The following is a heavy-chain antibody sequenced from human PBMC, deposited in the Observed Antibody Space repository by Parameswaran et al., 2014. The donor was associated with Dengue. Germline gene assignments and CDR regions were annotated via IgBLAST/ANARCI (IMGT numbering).Heavy chain of an antibody. Sequence: WVRQAPGQGLEWMGWMNPNSGNTGYAQKFQGRVTMTRNTSISTAYMELSGLRSEDTAVYYCARSPSSGTDYWGQGTLVTVSS. CDR2: MNPNSGNT. CDR3: ARSPSSGTDY. V-gene: IGHV1-8*01. J-gene: IGHJ4*02. D-gene: IGHD3-22*01.